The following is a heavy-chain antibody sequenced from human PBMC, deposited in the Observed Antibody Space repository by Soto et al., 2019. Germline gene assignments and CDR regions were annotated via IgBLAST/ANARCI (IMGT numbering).Heavy chain of an antibody. CDR3: ARHSPDFDWLSQFDY. D-gene: IGHD3-9*01. J-gene: IGHJ4*02. V-gene: IGHV4-59*08. Sequence: SETLSLTCTVSGVSISNYYWSWIRQPPGKGLEWIGYIYYFGSTNYNPSLKSRVTISVDTSKNQFSLKLSSVTAADTAVYYCARHSPDFDWLSQFDYWGQGTLVTVSS. CDR2: IYYFGST. CDR1: GVSISNYY.